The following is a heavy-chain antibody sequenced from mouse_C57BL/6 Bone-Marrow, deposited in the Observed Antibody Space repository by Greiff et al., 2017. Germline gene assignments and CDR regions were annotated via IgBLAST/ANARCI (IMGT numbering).Heavy chain of an antibody. V-gene: IGHV14-4*01. CDR2: IDPENGDT. CDR1: GFNIKDDY. Sequence: VQLQQSGAELVRPGASVKLSCTASGFNIKDDYMHWVKQRPEQGLEWIGWIDPENGDTEYASKFQGKATITADTSSNTAYLQLSSLTSEDTAVYYCTEGYYWFAYWGQGTLVTVSA. J-gene: IGHJ3*01. D-gene: IGHD2-3*01. CDR3: TEGYYWFAY.